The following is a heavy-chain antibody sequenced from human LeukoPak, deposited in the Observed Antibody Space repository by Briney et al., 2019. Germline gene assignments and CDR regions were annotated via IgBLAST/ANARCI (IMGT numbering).Heavy chain of an antibody. CDR3: ARDSIVVVPAARVYYYYYVDV. Sequence: PGGSLRLSCAASGFTFSDYYMGWIRQAPGKGLEWVSYISSSGSTIYYADSVKGRFTISMDNAKNSLYLQMNSLRAEDTAVYYCARDSIVVVPAARVYYYYYVDVWGKGTTVTVSS. CDR2: ISSSGSTI. CDR1: GFTFSDYY. J-gene: IGHJ6*03. D-gene: IGHD2-2*01. V-gene: IGHV3-11*01.